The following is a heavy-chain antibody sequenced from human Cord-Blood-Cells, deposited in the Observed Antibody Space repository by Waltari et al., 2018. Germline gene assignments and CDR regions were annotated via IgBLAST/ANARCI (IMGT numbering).Heavy chain of an antibody. CDR3: ATYRYYDFWSGYWFDP. V-gene: IGHV1-69*01. D-gene: IGHD3-3*01. CDR1: GGTFSSYA. Sequence: QVQLVQSGAEVKKPGSSVKVSCKASGGTFSSYAISWVRQAPVQGLEWMGGIIPIFGTANYAQKFQGRVTITADESTSTAYMELSSLRSEDTAVYYCATYRYYDFWSGYWFDPWGQGTLVTVSS. CDR2: IIPIFGTA. J-gene: IGHJ5*02.